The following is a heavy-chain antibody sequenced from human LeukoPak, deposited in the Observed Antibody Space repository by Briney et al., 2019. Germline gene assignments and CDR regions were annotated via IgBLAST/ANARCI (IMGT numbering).Heavy chain of an antibody. CDR2: IFYSGST. J-gene: IGHJ4*02. V-gene: IGHV4-59*12. Sequence: SETLSLTCTVSGGSISSYYWSWIRQPPGKGLEWIGYIFYSGSTNYNPSLKSRVTISVDTSKNQIALELTSVTAADTAVYYCAKEIVGAPTPGAYWGQATLVTVSS. D-gene: IGHD1-26*01. CDR1: GGSISSYY. CDR3: AKEIVGAPTPGAY.